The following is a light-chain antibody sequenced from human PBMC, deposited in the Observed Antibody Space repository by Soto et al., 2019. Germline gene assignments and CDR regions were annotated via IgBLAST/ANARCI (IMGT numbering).Light chain of an antibody. CDR1: QSISSY. CDR3: QRSFRTPLT. Sequence: DIQMTQSPSSLSASVGDRVTITCRASQSISSYLNWYQQKPGKAPKLLIYAASSLQSGVTSRFSGSGSGTDFTLTISSLQPEDFATYYCQRSFRTPLTFGGGTKVEIK. J-gene: IGKJ4*01. V-gene: IGKV1-39*01. CDR2: AAS.